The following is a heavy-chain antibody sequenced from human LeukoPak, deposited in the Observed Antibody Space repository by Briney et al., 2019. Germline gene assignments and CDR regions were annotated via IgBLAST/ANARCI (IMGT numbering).Heavy chain of an antibody. J-gene: IGHJ4*02. Sequence: GASVPVSCKASGYTFTAYYMHWVRQAPGQGLEWMGWINPNSGGTNYAQKFQGRVTMTRDTSISTAYMEVSSLRSDDTAVYYCARERSGANSYGYWEYWGQGTLVTVSS. CDR2: INPNSGGT. D-gene: IGHD5-18*01. CDR3: ARERSGANSYGYWEY. CDR1: GYTFTAYY. V-gene: IGHV1-2*02.